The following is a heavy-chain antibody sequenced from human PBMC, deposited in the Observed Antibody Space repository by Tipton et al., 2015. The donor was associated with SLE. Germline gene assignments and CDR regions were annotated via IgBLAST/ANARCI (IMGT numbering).Heavy chain of an antibody. D-gene: IGHD5-12*01. J-gene: IGHJ4*02. V-gene: IGHV4-61*09. CDR3: ARLVGGYAR. CDR1: GASISVNNSY. CDR2: ISTGGRT. Sequence: TLSLTCTVSGASISVNNSYWAWVRQPAGQALECIGHISTGGRTNYNPSLMSRVTISVDTSKNQLSLKSISVTAADTAVYFCARLVGGYARWGQGTLVTVSS.